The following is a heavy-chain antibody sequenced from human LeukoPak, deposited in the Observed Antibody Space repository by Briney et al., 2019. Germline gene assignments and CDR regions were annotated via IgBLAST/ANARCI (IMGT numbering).Heavy chain of an antibody. CDR2: IYSGGST. V-gene: IGHV3-66*01. Sequence: PGGSLRLSCAASGFTVSSNYMSWVRQAPGKGLEWVSVIYSGGSTYYADSVKGRFTISRDNSKNTLYLQMNSLRAEDTAVYYCAREEEWLFDAFDIWGQGTMVTVSS. CDR1: GFTVSSNY. J-gene: IGHJ3*02. D-gene: IGHD3-22*01. CDR3: AREEEWLFDAFDI.